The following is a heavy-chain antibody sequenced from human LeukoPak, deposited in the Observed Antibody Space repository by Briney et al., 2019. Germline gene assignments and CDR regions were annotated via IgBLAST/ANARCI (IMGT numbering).Heavy chain of an antibody. V-gene: IGHV3-48*02. CDR3: ARDSGSGSHYPI. D-gene: IGHD3-10*01. CDR1: GFTFDGYA. CDR2: ISSSSSTI. Sequence: GGSLRLSCAASGFTFDGYAMHWVRQAPGKGLEWVSYISSSSSTIYYADSVKGRFTISRDNAKNSLYLQMNSLRDEDTAVYYCARDSGSGSHYPIWGQGTLVTVSS. J-gene: IGHJ4*02.